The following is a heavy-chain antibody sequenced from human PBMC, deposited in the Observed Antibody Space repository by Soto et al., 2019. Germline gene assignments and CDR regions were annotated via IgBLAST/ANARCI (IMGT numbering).Heavy chain of an antibody. J-gene: IGHJ4*02. CDR2: IKEDGSEK. CDR1: GFTFSMYW. D-gene: IGHD5-12*01. CDR3: ARERGIGSDCWECVDY. Sequence: PGGSLRLSCEASGFTFSMYWMTWVRHAPGKGLEWVANIKEDGSEKNYVDSVEGRFTISRDSAKNTLYLQMNSVRVEDTAVYYCARERGIGSDCWECVDYWGRGTLVTVSS. V-gene: IGHV3-7*01.